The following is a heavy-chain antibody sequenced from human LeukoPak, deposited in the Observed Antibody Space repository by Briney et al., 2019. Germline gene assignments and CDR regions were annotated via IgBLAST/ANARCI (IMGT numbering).Heavy chain of an antibody. Sequence: PGGSLRLSCAASGFTFSSYAMHWVRQAPGKGLEWVAVISYDGSNKYYADSVKGRFTISRDNSKNTMYLQMNSLRAEDTAVYYCARDRSTWYKDFEYWGQGTLVTVSS. D-gene: IGHD6-13*01. CDR3: ARDRSTWYKDFEY. CDR2: ISYDGSNK. J-gene: IGHJ4*02. CDR1: GFTFSSYA. V-gene: IGHV3-30-3*01.